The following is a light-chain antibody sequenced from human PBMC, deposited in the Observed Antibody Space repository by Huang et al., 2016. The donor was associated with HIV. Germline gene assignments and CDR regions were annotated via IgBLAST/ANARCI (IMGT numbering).Light chain of an antibody. Sequence: IQMTQSPSSLSASVGDRVTITCQASHDISTFLNWYQQKPGKAPKVRIYAASNLQTGVPSRFSGSGSGTHFTFTITSLQPEDIATYYCQHYDSLPPWRFGQGTKVEIK. V-gene: IGKV1-33*01. CDR3: QHYDSLPPWR. CDR2: AAS. CDR1: HDISTF. J-gene: IGKJ1*01.